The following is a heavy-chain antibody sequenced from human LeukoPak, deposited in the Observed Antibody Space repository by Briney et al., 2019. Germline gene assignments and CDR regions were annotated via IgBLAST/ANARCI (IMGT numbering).Heavy chain of an antibody. J-gene: IGHJ4*02. CDR3: ARHFFPPNYYHSSGYYLDY. D-gene: IGHD3-22*01. V-gene: IGHV5-51*01. CDR1: GSSFISFW. Sequence: GESLKISCKGSGSSFISFWIGWVRQMPGKGLEWMGIIYPGDSDTRYSPSFQGQVTISADKSISTAYLQWSSLKAPDTAMYYCARHFFPPNYYHSSGYYLDYWGQGTLVTVSS. CDR2: IYPGDSDT.